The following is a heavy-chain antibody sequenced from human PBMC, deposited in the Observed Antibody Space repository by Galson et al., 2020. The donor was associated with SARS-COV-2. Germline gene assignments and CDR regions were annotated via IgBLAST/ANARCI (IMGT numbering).Heavy chain of an antibody. CDR1: GFTFSSYW. Sequence: ALHGESLKISCAASGFTFSSYWMHWVRQAPGKGLVWVSRIYSEGSSTSYADSVKGRFTISGDNAKNTLYLKMNSLRAEDTAVYYCARGDMGNDYFDYWGQGTLVTVSS. J-gene: IGHJ4*02. V-gene: IGHV3-74*01. CDR3: ARGDMGNDYFDY. D-gene: IGHD7-27*01. CDR2: IYSEGSST.